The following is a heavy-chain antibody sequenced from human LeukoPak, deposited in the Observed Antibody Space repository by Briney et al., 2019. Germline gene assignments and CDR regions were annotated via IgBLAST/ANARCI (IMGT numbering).Heavy chain of an antibody. J-gene: IGHJ5*02. CDR2: ISYDGSNK. Sequence: WGSLRLSCAASGFTFSSYGMHWVRQAPGKGLEWVAVISYDGSNKYYADSVKGRFTISRDNSKNTLYLQMNSLRAEDTAVYYCAKDLTPYGDYADYNWFDPWGQGTLVTVSS. CDR3: AKDLTPYGDYADYNWFDP. V-gene: IGHV3-30*18. D-gene: IGHD4-17*01. CDR1: GFTFSSYG.